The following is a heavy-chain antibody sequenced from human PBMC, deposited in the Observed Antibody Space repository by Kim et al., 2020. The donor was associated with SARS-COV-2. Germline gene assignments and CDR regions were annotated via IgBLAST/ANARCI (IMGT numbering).Heavy chain of an antibody. CDR3: ARHVRADFWSGYPDK. Sequence: SETLSLTCLVSGDSISSTRYYWGWTRQPPGKGLEWIGTIYYTGTTYYNLSLRSRVTISVDPSKNQFSLSLTSVVASDTSVYFCARHVRADFWSGYPDKWGQGTLVSVSS. CDR1: GDSISSTRYY. V-gene: IGHV4-39*01. CDR2: IYYTGTT. J-gene: IGHJ4*02. D-gene: IGHD3-3*01.